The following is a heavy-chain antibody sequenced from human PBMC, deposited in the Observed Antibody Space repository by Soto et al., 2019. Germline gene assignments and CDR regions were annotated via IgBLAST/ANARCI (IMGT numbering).Heavy chain of an antibody. D-gene: IGHD1-20*01. CDR3: AKAKNDYNWYNRPPFDY. Sequence: GGSLRLSCEASGFTLRNYSMTWIRQAPGKGLEWVILNSAKDVGTYYAESVKTQFTISTDQSRNTVYLQMDSLRADDTAIYYCAKAKNDYNWYNRPPFDYWGQGTLVTVSS. J-gene: IGHJ4*02. CDR1: GFTLRNYS. V-gene: IGHV3-23*01. CDR2: NSAKDVGT.